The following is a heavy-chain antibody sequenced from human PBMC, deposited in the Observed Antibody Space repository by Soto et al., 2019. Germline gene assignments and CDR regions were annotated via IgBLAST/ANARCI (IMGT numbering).Heavy chain of an antibody. CDR3: AKAKLQFWLVGGDY. CDR2: ISYDGSDK. Sequence: GGSLRLSCAASGFTFSSYAMHWVRQAPGKGLEWVALISYDGSDKDYADSVKGRFTISRDNSRNTLFLQMNSLRAEDTAVYYCAKAKLQFWLVGGDYWGQGSLVTVSS. J-gene: IGHJ4*02. CDR1: GFTFSSYA. D-gene: IGHD5-18*01. V-gene: IGHV3-30-3*01.